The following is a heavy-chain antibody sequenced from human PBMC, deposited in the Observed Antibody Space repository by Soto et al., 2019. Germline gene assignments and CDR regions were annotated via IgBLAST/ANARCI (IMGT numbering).Heavy chain of an antibody. V-gene: IGHV4-34*01. CDR3: ARAYYYYGMDV. Sequence: ASETLSLTCAVYGGSFSGYYWSWIRQPPGKGLEWIGEINHSGSTNYNPSLKSRVTISVDTPKNQFSLKLSSVTAADTAVYYCARAYYYYGMDVWGQGTTVTVSS. CDR1: GGSFSGYY. CDR2: INHSGST. J-gene: IGHJ6*02.